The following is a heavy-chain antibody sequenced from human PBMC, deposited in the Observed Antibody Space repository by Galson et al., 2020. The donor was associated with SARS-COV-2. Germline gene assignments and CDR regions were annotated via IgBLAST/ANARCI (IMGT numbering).Heavy chain of an antibody. CDR3: ARRLGPTGFDI. D-gene: IGHD3-3*01. CDR2: IYPSDSDT. J-gene: IGHJ3*02. Sequence: GESLKISCKGSGYSFTKYWIGWVRQMPGKGLEWMGMIYPSDSDTKYSPSFRGQVTISADKSISTAYLQWSTLKASDTAMYYCARRLGPTGFDIWGQGTLVTVSS. CDR1: GYSFTKYW. V-gene: IGHV5-51*01.